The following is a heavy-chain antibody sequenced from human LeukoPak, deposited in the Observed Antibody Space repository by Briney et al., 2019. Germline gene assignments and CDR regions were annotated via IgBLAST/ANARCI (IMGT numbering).Heavy chain of an antibody. CDR3: TRHANNYYDSSGPN. V-gene: IGHV3-74*01. Sequence: GGSLRLSCAASGYTFSNYWMHWVREAPGKGLVWVSRINSDGINTSYADSVKGRFTISRDNAKNTLNLQMNSLKTEDTAVYYCTRHANNYYDSSGPNWGQGTLVTVSS. J-gene: IGHJ4*02. D-gene: IGHD3-22*01. CDR2: INSDGINT. CDR1: GYTFSNYW.